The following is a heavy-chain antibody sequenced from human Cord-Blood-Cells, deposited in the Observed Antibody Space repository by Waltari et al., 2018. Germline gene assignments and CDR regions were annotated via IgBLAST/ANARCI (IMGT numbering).Heavy chain of an antibody. CDR3: ARGAIFGVVIDY. D-gene: IGHD3-3*01. Sequence: QVQLQESGPGLVKPSQTLSLTCTVSGGSISSGSYYWSWIRQPAGKGLEWIGYIYTRESTNYNPALKSRVTIAVDTSKNQFSLKLSSVTAADTAVYYCARGAIFGVVIDYWGQGTLVTVSS. CDR1: GGSISSGSYY. V-gene: IGHV4-61*09. CDR2: IYTREST. J-gene: IGHJ4*02.